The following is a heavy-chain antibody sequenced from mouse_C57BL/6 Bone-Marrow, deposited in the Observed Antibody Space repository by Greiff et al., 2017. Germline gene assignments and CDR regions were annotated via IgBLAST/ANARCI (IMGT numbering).Heavy chain of an antibody. CDR1: GFNIKDDY. V-gene: IGHV14-4*01. CDR2: IDPENGDT. CDR3: TTGAGYYGNY. J-gene: IGHJ2*01. Sequence: VQLQQSGAELVRPGASVKLSCTASGFNIKDDYMHWVKQRPEQGLEWIGWIDPENGDTEYAAKFQGKATITADTSSNTAYLQLSSLTSEDTAVYYCTTGAGYYGNYGGQGTTLTVSS. D-gene: IGHD2-1*01.